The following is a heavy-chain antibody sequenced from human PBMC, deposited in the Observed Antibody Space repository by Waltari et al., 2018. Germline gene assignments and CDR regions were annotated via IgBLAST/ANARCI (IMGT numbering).Heavy chain of an antibody. CDR1: GGPIRSRSYS. Sequence: QLQLQESGPGLVKPSETLSLTCTVSGGPIRSRSYSWGRIRQPPGKGLEWIGSIYYSGSTYYNPSLKSRVTISVDTSKNQFSLKLSSVTAADTAVYYCARLVSEAAAEYWGQGTLVTVSS. J-gene: IGHJ4*02. D-gene: IGHD6-13*01. CDR3: ARLVSEAAAEY. CDR2: IYYSGST. V-gene: IGHV4-39*01.